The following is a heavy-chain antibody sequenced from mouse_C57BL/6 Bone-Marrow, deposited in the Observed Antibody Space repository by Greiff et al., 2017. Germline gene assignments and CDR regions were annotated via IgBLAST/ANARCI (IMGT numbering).Heavy chain of an antibody. Sequence: VQLQQSGAELVRPGASVKLSCTASGFNIKDDYMHWVKQRPEQGLEWIGWIDPESGGTKYASKFQGKATITADTSSNTAYLQLSSLPSEDTAVYGCSTGLLLNWGQGTLVTVSA. CDR1: GFNIKDDY. CDR3: STGLLLN. J-gene: IGHJ3*01. CDR2: IDPESGGT. D-gene: IGHD2-3*01. V-gene: IGHV14-4*01.